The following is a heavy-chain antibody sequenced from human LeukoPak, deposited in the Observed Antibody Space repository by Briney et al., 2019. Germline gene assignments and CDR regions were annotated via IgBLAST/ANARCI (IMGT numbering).Heavy chain of an antibody. D-gene: IGHD6-19*01. Sequence: SETLSLTCTVSGGSISSGDYYWSWIRQPPGKGLEWIGSIYYSGSTYYNPSLKSRVTISVDTSKNQFSLKLSSVTAADTAVYYCARIIAVAGNPYFQHWGQGTLVTVSS. V-gene: IGHV4-39*07. J-gene: IGHJ1*01. CDR1: GGSISSGDYY. CDR3: ARIIAVAGNPYFQH. CDR2: IYYSGST.